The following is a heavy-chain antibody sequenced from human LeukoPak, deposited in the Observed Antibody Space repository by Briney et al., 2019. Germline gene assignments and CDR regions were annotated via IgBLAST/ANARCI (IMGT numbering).Heavy chain of an antibody. CDR2: IPYDGSNK. CDR1: GFTFSSYG. D-gene: IGHD3-22*01. CDR3: ANRHYDSSGYYENFDY. V-gene: IGHV3-30*18. Sequence: PGGSLRLSCAASGFTFSSYGMHWVRQAPGKGLEWVAVIPYDGSNKYYADSVKGRFTISRDNSKNTLYLQMNSLRAEDTAVYYCANRHYDSSGYYENFDYWGQGTLVTVSS. J-gene: IGHJ4*02.